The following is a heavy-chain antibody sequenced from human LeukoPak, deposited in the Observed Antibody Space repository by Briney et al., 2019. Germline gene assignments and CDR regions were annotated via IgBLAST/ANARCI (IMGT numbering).Heavy chain of an antibody. CDR3: AKHGSGSYY. D-gene: IGHD3-10*01. CDR1: GFTFSSYG. CDR2: ISYDGSNK. J-gene: IGHJ4*02. Sequence: GGSLRLPCAASGFTFSSYGMHWVRQAPGKGLEWVAVISYDGSNKYYADSVKGRFTISRDNSKNTLYLQMNSLRAEDTAVYYCAKHGSGSYYWGQGTLVTVSS. V-gene: IGHV3-30*18.